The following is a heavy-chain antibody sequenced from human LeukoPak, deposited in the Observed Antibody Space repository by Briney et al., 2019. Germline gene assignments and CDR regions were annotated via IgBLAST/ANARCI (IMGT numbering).Heavy chain of an antibody. D-gene: IGHD3-9*01. Sequence: GASVKVSCKASGGTFSSYAISWVRQAPGQGLEWMGGIIPIFGTANYAQKFQGRVTITADESTSTAYMELSSLRSEDTAVYYCAREHHEYYDILTGYPGGWFDPWGQGTLVTVSS. CDR3: AREHHEYYDILTGYPGGWFDP. CDR1: GGTFSSYA. V-gene: IGHV1-69*13. CDR2: IIPIFGTA. J-gene: IGHJ5*02.